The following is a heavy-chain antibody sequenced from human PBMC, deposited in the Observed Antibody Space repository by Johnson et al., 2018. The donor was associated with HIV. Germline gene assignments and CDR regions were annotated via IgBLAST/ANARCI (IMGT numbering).Heavy chain of an antibody. CDR2: IWYDGSTK. D-gene: IGHD7-27*01. CDR3: AKDLGTGDDAFDI. J-gene: IGHJ3*02. V-gene: IGHV3-33*06. Sequence: QVQLVESGGGVVQPGRSLRLSCAASGFTFSSYGMHWVRQAPGQGLEWVAVIWYDGSTKYYADSVKGRFTISRDNSKNTLYLQMNSRRAEDTAVYYCAKDLGTGDDAFDIWGQGTMVTVSS. CDR1: GFTFSSYG.